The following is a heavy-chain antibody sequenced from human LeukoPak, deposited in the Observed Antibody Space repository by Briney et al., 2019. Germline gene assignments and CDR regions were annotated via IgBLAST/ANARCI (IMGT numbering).Heavy chain of an antibody. CDR1: GFTFSSYW. Sequence: GGSLRLSCAASGFTFSSYWMSWVRQAPGKGLEWVANIKQDGSEKYYVDSVKGRFTISRDNAKNSLYPQMNSLRAEDTAVYYCARDLAVSTVTISLDYWGQGTLVTVSS. CDR2: IKQDGSEK. D-gene: IGHD4-17*01. CDR3: ARDLAVSTVTISLDY. V-gene: IGHV3-7*01. J-gene: IGHJ4*02.